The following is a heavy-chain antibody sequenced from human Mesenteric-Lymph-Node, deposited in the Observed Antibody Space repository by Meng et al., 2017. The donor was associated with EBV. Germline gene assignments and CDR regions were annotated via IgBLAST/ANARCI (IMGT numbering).Heavy chain of an antibody. CDR3: ARDLGIAGYYFDY. Sequence: LGQSGVDVNKPGASVKVSCKASGYTFTTYYMHWVRQAPGQGLEWMGIINPSGGSTSYAQKFQGRVTMTRDTSTRTVYMELSSLRSEDTAVYYCARDLGIAGYYFDYWGQGTLVTVSS. D-gene: IGHD6-13*01. CDR1: GYTFTTYY. CDR2: INPSGGST. J-gene: IGHJ4*02. V-gene: IGHV1-46*01.